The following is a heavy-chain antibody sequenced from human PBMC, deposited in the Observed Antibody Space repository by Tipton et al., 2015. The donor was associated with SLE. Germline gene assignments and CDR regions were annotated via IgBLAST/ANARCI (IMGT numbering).Heavy chain of an antibody. J-gene: IGHJ5*02. CDR1: GGSISSYY. Sequence: LRLSCTVSGGSISSYYWSWIRQPPGKGLEWIGYIYYSGRTNYNPSLKSRVTFSVDTSKNQFSLKLGSVTTADTAVYYCAREEYSSGWTEVHWFDPWGQGTLVTVSS. CDR2: IYYSGRT. V-gene: IGHV4-59*01. D-gene: IGHD6-19*01. CDR3: AREEYSSGWTEVHWFDP.